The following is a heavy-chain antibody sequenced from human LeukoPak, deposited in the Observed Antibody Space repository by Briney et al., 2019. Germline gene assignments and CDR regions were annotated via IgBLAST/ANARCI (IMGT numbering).Heavy chain of an antibody. CDR2: ISSSSSYI. CDR3: ARRDIAAAYFDY. CDR1: GFTFSSYA. D-gene: IGHD6-13*01. J-gene: IGHJ4*02. V-gene: IGHV3-21*01. Sequence: GGSLRLSCAASGFTFSSYAMSWVRQAPGKGLEWVSSISSSSSYIYYADSVKGRFTISRDNAKNSLYLQMNSLRAEDTAVYYCARRDIAAAYFDYWGQGTLVTVSS.